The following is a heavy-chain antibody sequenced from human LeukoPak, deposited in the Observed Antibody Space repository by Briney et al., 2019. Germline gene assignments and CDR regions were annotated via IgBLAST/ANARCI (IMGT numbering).Heavy chain of an antibody. J-gene: IGHJ4*02. CDR3: APLAYCSSTSCNH. CDR2: IRYDGSNK. D-gene: IGHD2-2*01. V-gene: IGHV3-30*02. CDR1: GFTFSSYC. Sequence: GGSLRLSCAASGFTFSSYCMHWVRQAPGKGLEWVAFIRYDGSNKYYADSVKGRFTISRDNSKNTLYLQMNSLRAEDTAVYYCAPLAYCSSTSCNHWGQGTLVTGSS.